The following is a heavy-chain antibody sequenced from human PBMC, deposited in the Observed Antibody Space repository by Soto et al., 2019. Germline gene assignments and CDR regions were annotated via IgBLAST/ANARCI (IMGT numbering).Heavy chain of an antibody. CDR3: AIDYYDSSGQFDY. D-gene: IGHD3-22*01. Sequence: PSETLSLTCAVSGYSISSGYYWGWIRQPPGKGLEWIGSIYHSGSTYYNPSLKSRVTISVDTSKNQFSLKLSSVTAADTAVYYCAIDYYDSSGQFDYWGQGTLVTV. CDR2: IYHSGST. CDR1: GYSISSGYY. J-gene: IGHJ4*02. V-gene: IGHV4-38-2*01.